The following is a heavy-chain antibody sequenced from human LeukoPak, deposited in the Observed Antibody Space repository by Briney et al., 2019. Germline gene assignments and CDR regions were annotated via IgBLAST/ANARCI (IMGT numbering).Heavy chain of an antibody. V-gene: IGHV3-49*03. CDR2: IRSKAYGGTT. CDR3: ASRPYYFDY. Sequence: GGSLRLSCTASGFTFGDYAMSWFRQAPGKRLEWVGFIRSKAYGGTTEYAASVKGRFTVSRDDSKSIAYLQMNSLKTEDTAVYYCASRPYYFDYWGQGTLVTVSS. J-gene: IGHJ4*02. CDR1: GFTFGDYA.